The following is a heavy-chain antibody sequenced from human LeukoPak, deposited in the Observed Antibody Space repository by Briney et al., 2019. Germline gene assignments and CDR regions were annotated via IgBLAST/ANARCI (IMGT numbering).Heavy chain of an antibody. J-gene: IGHJ3*02. Sequence: SETLSLTCTVSGYSISSAYYWGWIRQPPGKGLEWIGSIYHSGSTYYNPSLKSRVTISVDTSKNQFSLKLSSVTAADTAVYYCARQERAAGPFDAFDIWGQGTMVTVSS. V-gene: IGHV4-38-2*02. CDR3: ARQERAAGPFDAFDI. D-gene: IGHD6-13*01. CDR1: GYSISSAYY. CDR2: IYHSGST.